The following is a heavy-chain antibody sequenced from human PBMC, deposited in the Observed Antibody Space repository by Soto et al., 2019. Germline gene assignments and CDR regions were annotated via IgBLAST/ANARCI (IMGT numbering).Heavy chain of an antibody. CDR1: GGSFSGYY. V-gene: IGHV4-59*01. Sequence: SETLSLTCAFYGGSFSGYYWSWIRQPPGKGLEYIGYIYYSGSTNYNPSLKSRVTISVDTSKNQFSLKLSSVTAADTAVYYCARDLGSAAYDIWGQGTMVTVSS. CDR2: IYYSGST. D-gene: IGHD6-19*01. CDR3: ARDLGSAAYDI. J-gene: IGHJ3*02.